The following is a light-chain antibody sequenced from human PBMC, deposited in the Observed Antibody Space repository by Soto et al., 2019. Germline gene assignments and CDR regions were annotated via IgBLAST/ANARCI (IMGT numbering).Light chain of an antibody. J-gene: IGKJ5*01. CDR2: DAS. V-gene: IGKV3-11*01. CDR3: QQRSEWPIT. CDR1: QSVTTY. Sequence: EIVLTQSPATLSLSPGESAALSCRAIQSVTTYLAWYQQKLGQAPRLLXYDASNRATGIPARFSGSGSGTDFTLTISSLEPEDFEVYYCQQRSEWPITFGQGTRLEIK.